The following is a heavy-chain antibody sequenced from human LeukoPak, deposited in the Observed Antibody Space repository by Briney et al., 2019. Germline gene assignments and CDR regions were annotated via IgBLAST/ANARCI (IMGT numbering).Heavy chain of an antibody. Sequence: PGGPLRLSCVASGFTFSSYWMSWVRQAPGKGLEWVANIKQDGSEKYYVDSVKGRFTISRDNAKNSLFLQMNSLRAEDTAVYYCARGWGDCTTVSCYTGGDVFDMWGQGTMVTVSS. CDR3: ARGWGDCTTVSCYTGGDVFDM. CDR2: IKQDGSEK. D-gene: IGHD2-2*02. V-gene: IGHV3-7*01. J-gene: IGHJ3*02. CDR1: GFTFSSYW.